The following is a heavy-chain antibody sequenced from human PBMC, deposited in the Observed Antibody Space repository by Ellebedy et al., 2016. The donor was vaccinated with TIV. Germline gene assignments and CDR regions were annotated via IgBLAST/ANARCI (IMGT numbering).Heavy chain of an antibody. CDR3: ARGLYSYGFAEYLQH. J-gene: IGHJ1*01. V-gene: IGHV3-23*01. CDR2: VSSSGYST. D-gene: IGHD5-18*01. Sequence: GESLKISCAASQFMFDSYGMIWVRQAPGKGLEWVSTVSSSGYSTFYADSVKGRFTISRDNSKNTLYLQMNSLRAEDTAVYYCARGLYSYGFAEYLQHWGQGTLVTVSS. CDR1: QFMFDSYG.